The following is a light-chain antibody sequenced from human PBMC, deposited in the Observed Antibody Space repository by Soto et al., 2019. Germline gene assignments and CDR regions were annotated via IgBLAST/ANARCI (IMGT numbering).Light chain of an antibody. CDR1: QDISKY. Sequence: DIQMTLSPSSLSASVGDRVTITCRASQDISKYLVWYQQKPGKVPELLIYAASTLQSGVPSRFRGSGSGTDFTLTINSLQPEDVATYYCQNYNSAPQTFGQGTKVEIK. CDR2: AAS. J-gene: IGKJ1*01. CDR3: QNYNSAPQT. V-gene: IGKV1-27*01.